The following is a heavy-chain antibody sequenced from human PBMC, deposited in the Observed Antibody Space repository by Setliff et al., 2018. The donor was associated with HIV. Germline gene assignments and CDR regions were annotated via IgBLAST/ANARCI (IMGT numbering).Heavy chain of an antibody. CDR1: GFTFTAHG. J-gene: IGHJ3*02. D-gene: IGHD6-25*01. Sequence: PGGSLRLFCAASGFTFTAHGMHWVRQAPDKGLEWVAFINYDENSEYYADSVKGRVTISRDNFRNTVDLQMNNLRPEDTAVYYCAKDGDYRSGDYDAFDIWGQGTMVTVSS. CDR2: INYDENSE. V-gene: IGHV3-30*02. CDR3: AKDGDYRSGDYDAFDI.